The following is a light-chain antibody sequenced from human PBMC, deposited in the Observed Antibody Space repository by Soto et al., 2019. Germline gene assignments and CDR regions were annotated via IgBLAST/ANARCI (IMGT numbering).Light chain of an antibody. CDR2: DAS. Sequence: DIQMTQSPSSLSASVGDRVTITCQASQDISNYLNWYQQKPGKAPKLLIYDASNLETGVPSRFSGSGSGPDFTFTISSLQPEDIATYYCQQYDNRLFTFGPGTKVDIK. J-gene: IGKJ3*01. CDR3: QQYDNRLFT. V-gene: IGKV1-33*01. CDR1: QDISNY.